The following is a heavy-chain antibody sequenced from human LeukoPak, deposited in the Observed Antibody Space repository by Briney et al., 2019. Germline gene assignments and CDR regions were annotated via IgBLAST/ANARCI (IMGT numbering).Heavy chain of an antibody. CDR1: GYTFTSYY. CDR2: INPSGGST. J-gene: IGHJ4*02. CDR3: AREAVAAKFDY. D-gene: IGHD2-15*01. Sequence: EASVKVSCKASGYTFTSYYTHWVRQAPGQGLEWMGIINPSGGSTSYAQKFQGRVTMTRDTSTSTVYMELSSLRSEDTAVYYCAREAVAAKFDYWGQGTLVTVSS. V-gene: IGHV1-46*01.